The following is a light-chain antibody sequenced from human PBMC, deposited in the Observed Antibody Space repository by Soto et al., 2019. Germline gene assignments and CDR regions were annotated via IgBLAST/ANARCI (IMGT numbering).Light chain of an antibody. V-gene: IGLV2-8*01. J-gene: IGLJ1*01. Sequence: QSVLTQPPSASGSPGQSVTISCTGTSSDVGAYNYVSWYQQHPGKAPKLMIYEVSKRPSGVPDRFSGSKSGNTASLTISGLQAEDEADYYCSSYTSGSSPYVFGTGTKVTVL. CDR3: SSYTSGSSPYV. CDR1: SSDVGAYNY. CDR2: EVS.